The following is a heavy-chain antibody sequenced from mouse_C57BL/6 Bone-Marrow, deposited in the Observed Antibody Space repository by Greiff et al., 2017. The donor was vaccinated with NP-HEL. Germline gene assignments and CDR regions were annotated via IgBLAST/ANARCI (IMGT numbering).Heavy chain of an antibody. CDR3: ARKSRDTKGAMDY. CDR1: GFSLTSYG. V-gene: IGHV2-2*01. Sequence: VKVVESGPGLVQPSQSLSITCTVSGFSLTSYGVHWVRQSPGKGLEWLGVIWSGGSTDYNAAFISRLSISKDNSKSQVFFKMNSLQADDTAIYYCARKSRDTKGAMDYWGQGTSVTVSS. J-gene: IGHJ4*01. CDR2: IWSGGST. D-gene: IGHD3-1*01.